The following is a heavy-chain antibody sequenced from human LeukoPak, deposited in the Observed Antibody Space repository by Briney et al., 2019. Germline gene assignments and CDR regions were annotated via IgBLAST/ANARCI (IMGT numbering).Heavy chain of an antibody. D-gene: IGHD2-15*01. Sequence: GESLKISCKGSGYSFTDYWIGWVRQMPGKVLEWMGIIFPGDFELKYSPSFQGQVIISVDKSIDTAYLQWSSLQASDTAMYYCARHGLEGCRGGMCYRSFHYYGMDVWGQGTTVTVSS. CDR2: IFPGDFEL. V-gene: IGHV5-51*01. CDR1: GYSFTDYW. J-gene: IGHJ6*02. CDR3: ARHGLEGCRGGMCYRSFHYYGMDV.